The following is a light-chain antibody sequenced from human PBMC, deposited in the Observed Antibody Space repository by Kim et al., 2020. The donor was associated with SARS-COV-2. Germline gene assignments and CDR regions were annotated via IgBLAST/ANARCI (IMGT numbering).Light chain of an antibody. V-gene: IGKV3-20*01. CDR3: QQYGSSPMYT. J-gene: IGKJ2*01. CDR2: GAS. CDR1: QSVSSSY. Sequence: EIVLTQSPGTLSLSPGERATLSCRASQSVSSSYLAWYQQKPGQAPRLLIYGASSRATGIPDRFSGSGSGTDFTLTISRLEPEGFAVYYCQQYGSSPMYTFGQGTKLEI.